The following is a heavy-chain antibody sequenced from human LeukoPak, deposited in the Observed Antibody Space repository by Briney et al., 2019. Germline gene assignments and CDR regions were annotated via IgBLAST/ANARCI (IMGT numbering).Heavy chain of an antibody. CDR2: IYYSGST. CDR3: AREEANYGIDY. D-gene: IGHD4-17*01. J-gene: IGHJ4*02. Sequence: PSETLSLTCTVCGGSIRSSTSYWGWIRQPRGKGLEWIGSIYYSGSTSYSPSLKSRVTMSVDTSKNQFSLKVRSVTAADTAVYYCAREEANYGIDYWGQGALVTVSS. V-gene: IGHV4-39*02. CDR1: GGSIRSSTSY.